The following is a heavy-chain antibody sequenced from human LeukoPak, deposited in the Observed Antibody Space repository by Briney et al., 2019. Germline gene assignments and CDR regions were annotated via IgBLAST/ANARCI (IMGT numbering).Heavy chain of an antibody. CDR1: GGSFSGYY. V-gene: IGHV4-34*01. J-gene: IGHJ4*02. D-gene: IGHD6-6*01. CDR2: INHSGST. Sequence: SETLSLTCAVYGGSFSGYYWSWIRQPPGEGLEWIGEINHSGSTNYNPSLKSRVTISVDTSKNQFSLKLSSVTAADTAVYYCARGRKSSIAAGFDYWGQGTLVTVSS. CDR3: ARGRKSSIAAGFDY.